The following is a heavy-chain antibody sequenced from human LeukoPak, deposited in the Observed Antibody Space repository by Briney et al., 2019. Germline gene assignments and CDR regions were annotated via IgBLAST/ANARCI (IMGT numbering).Heavy chain of an antibody. Sequence: GGSLRLSCAASGFTVSSNYMSWVRQAPGKGLEWVSVIYSGGSTYYADSVKGRFTISRDNSKNTLYLQMNSLRAEDTAVYYCASQYSSGWFFDYWGQGTLVTVSS. CDR2: IYSGGST. V-gene: IGHV3-53*01. J-gene: IGHJ4*02. CDR3: ASQYSSGWFFDY. D-gene: IGHD6-19*01. CDR1: GFTVSSNY.